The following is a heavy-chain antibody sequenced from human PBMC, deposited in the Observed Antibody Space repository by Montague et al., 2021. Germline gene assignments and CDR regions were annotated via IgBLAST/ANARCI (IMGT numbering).Heavy chain of an antibody. D-gene: IGHD3-3*01. V-gene: IGHV3-23*01. CDR1: GFTISSWA. CDR3: ANFRQSVEMDV. CDR2: INASGGKT. Sequence: SLRLSCAASGFTISSWAMSWVRQAPGKGLECDSIINASGGKTHYADSVTGRFTISRDRSKNTLYLQMDSLRVEDTAVYYCANFRQSVEMDVWGQGTRVTVSS. J-gene: IGHJ6*02.